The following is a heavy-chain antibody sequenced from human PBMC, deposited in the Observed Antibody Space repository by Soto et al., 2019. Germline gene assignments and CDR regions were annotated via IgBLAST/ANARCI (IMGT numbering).Heavy chain of an antibody. CDR2: IRPYNGNT. CDR1: SYTFSSYG. V-gene: IGHV1-18*01. J-gene: IGHJ6*02. D-gene: IGHD6-6*01. Sequence: ASVKVSCKASSYTFSSYGVSWVRQAPGQGLEWMGWIRPYNGNTDYAQKFQGRVTMTTDTSTSAAYMELRSLRSDDTAVYYCARLIIASRPGGSHFYYGMDVWGQGTTVTVSS. CDR3: ARLIIASRPGGSHFYYGMDV.